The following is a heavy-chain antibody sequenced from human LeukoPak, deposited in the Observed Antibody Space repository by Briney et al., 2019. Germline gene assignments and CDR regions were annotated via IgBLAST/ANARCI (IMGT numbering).Heavy chain of an antibody. CDR1: GGSISSGGYY. CDR3: ARGGVTIFGVGLAFDI. V-gene: IGHV4-30-2*01. CDR2: IYHSGST. J-gene: IGHJ3*02. D-gene: IGHD3-3*01. Sequence: SQTLSLTCTVSGGSISSGGYYWSWIRQPPGKGLEWIGYIYHSGSTYYNPSLKSRVTISVDRSKNQFSLKLSSVTAADTAVYYCARGGVTIFGVGLAFDIWGQGTMVTVSS.